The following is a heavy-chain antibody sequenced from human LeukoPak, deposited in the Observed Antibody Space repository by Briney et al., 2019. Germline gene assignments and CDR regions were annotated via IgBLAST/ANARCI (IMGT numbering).Heavy chain of an antibody. V-gene: IGHV3-66*01. CDR2: IYSGGST. Sequence: PGGSLRLSCAASGFTFTSYWMSWVRQAPGKGLEWVSVIYSGGSTYYADSVKGRFTISRDNSKNTLYLQMNSLRAEDTAVYYCARDSPRTGRYFDWLLFDYWGQGTLVTVSS. CDR3: ARDSPRTGRYFDWLLFDY. CDR1: GFTFTSYW. J-gene: IGHJ4*02. D-gene: IGHD3-9*01.